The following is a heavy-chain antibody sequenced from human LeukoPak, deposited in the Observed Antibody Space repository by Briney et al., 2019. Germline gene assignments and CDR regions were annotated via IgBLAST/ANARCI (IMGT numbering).Heavy chain of an antibody. D-gene: IGHD2-2*01. CDR2: ITGSGAVT. CDR3: ARGLGLPAALYYFDY. Sequence: QPGGSLRLSCAASEFTFSSYATSWVRLAPGKGLEWVSGITGSGAVTYYADSVRGRVTISRDNSKNTLYLQMNSLRTDDTALYYCARGLGLPAALYYFDYWGQGTLVTVSS. V-gene: IGHV3-23*01. J-gene: IGHJ4*02. CDR1: EFTFSSYA.